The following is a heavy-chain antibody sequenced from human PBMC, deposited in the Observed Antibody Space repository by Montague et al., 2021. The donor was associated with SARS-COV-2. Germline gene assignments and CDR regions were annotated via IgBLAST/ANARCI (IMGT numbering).Heavy chain of an antibody. V-gene: IGHV4-39*07. CDR3: AGDLWVWLSVEGSFDY. Sequence: SETLSLTCTVSGGSISSSSYYWGWIRQPPGKGLEWIGSIYYSGSTYYNPSLKSRVTISVDTSKNQFSLKLSSVTAADTAVYYCAGDLWVWLSVEGSFDYWGQGTLVTVSS. D-gene: IGHD5-12*01. J-gene: IGHJ4*02. CDR2: IYYSGST. CDR1: GGSISSSSYY.